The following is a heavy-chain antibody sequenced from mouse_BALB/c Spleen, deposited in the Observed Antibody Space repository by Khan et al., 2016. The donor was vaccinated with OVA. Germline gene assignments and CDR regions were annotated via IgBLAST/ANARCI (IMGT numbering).Heavy chain of an antibody. Sequence: EVELVESGPGLVKPSQSLSLTCTVTVYSITSGYGWNWIRQFPGNKLEWMGYISYSGITNYTPSLKSRISITRDTSKNQFFLQWNSVTTEDTATYYCARTARIKYWGQGTTLKVSS. J-gene: IGHJ2*01. CDR2: ISYSGIT. CDR1: VYSITSGYG. D-gene: IGHD1-2*01. CDR3: ARTARIKY. V-gene: IGHV3-2*02.